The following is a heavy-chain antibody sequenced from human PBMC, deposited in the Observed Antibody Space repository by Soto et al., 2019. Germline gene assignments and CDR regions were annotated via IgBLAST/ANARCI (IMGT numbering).Heavy chain of an antibody. V-gene: IGHV4-39*01. D-gene: IGHD6-19*01. J-gene: IGHJ4*02. Sequence: QLQLQESGPGLVKPSETLSLTCTVSGGSISSSSYYWGWIRQPPGKGLEWIGSIYYSGSTYYNPSLMSRVTISVDTSKKQFSLKLSSVTAADSAVYYCAIAGYSSCWSYYWGQGTLVTVSS. CDR2: IYYSGST. CDR1: GGSISSSSYY. CDR3: AIAGYSSCWSYY.